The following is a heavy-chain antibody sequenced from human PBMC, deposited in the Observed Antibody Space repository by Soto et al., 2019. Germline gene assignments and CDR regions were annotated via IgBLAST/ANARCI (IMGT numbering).Heavy chain of an antibody. V-gene: IGHV1-69*06. CDR3: ATRKGPPVPAAMIWGGYYYYGMDV. CDR1: GGTFSSYA. Sequence: QVQLVQSGAEVKKPGSSVKVSCKASGGTFSSYAISWVRQAPGQGLEWMGGIIPIFGTANYAQKFQGRVTIPADKSTSTAYMELSSLRSEDTAVYYCATRKGPPVPAAMIWGGYYYYGMDVWGQGTTVTVSS. J-gene: IGHJ6*02. CDR2: IIPIFGTA. D-gene: IGHD2-2*01.